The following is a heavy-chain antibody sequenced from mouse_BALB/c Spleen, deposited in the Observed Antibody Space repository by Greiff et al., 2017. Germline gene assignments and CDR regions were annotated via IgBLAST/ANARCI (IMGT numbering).Heavy chain of an antibody. CDR2: ISSGGSYT. J-gene: IGHJ2*01. Sequence: EVKVVESGGDLVKPGGSLKLSCAASGFTFSSYGMSWVRQTPDKRLEWVATISSGGSYTYYPDSVKGRFTISRDNAKNTLYLQMSSLKSEDTAMYYCARLAGSPLDYWGQGTTLTVSS. V-gene: IGHV5-6*01. D-gene: IGHD3-3*01. CDR3: ARLAGSPLDY. CDR1: GFTFSSYG.